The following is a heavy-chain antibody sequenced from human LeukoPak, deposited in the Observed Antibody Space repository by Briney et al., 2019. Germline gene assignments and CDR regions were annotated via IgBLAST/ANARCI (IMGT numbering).Heavy chain of an antibody. V-gene: IGHV3-9*03. CDR2: ISWNSGSI. CDR3: AKDGSGDGDYYMDV. CDR1: GFTFDDYA. D-gene: IGHD2-8*01. Sequence: GGSLRLSCAASGFTFDDYAMHWVRQAPGKGLEWVSGISWNSGSIGYADSVKGRFTISRDNAKNSLYLQMNSLRAEDMALYYCAKDGSGDGDYYMDVWGKGTTVTVSS. J-gene: IGHJ6*03.